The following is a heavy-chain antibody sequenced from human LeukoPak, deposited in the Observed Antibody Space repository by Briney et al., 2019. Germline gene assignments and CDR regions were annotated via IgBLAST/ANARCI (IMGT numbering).Heavy chain of an antibody. CDR1: GGPISTYY. J-gene: IGHJ4*02. V-gene: IGHV4-59*01. CDR3: ARGGGYASPIGY. D-gene: IGHD5-12*01. CDR2: IYHSGST. Sequence: SETLSLTCTLSGGPISTYYWSWIRQPPGKGLEWIGYIYHSGSTNYNPSLKSRVTISVDTSKNQFSLKLSSVTAADTAVYYCARGGGYASPIGYWGQGTLVTVSS.